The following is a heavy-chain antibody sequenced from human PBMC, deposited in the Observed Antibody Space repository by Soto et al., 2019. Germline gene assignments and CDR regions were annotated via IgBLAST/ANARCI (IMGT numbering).Heavy chain of an antibody. Sequence: PGGSLRLSCAASGFTFSSYAMTWVRQAPGKGLEWVSAISGSGGGIYYADSVKGRFTISRDNSKNTLYLQINNLRAEDTALYYCAKGLATPYYFDFWGLGTLVTVSS. J-gene: IGHJ4*02. V-gene: IGHV3-23*01. CDR3: AKGLATPYYFDF. CDR1: GFTFSSYA. D-gene: IGHD2-15*01. CDR2: ISGSGGGI.